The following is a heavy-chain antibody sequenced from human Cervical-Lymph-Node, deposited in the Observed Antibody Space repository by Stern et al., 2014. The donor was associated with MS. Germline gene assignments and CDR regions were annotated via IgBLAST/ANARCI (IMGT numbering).Heavy chain of an antibody. CDR2: IIPSFGTA. D-gene: IGHD3-22*01. Sequence: QVQLVESGAEVKKPGSSVKVSCKASGGTLSSYAISWVRQAPGQGLEWMGGIIPSFGTAHYAQKFQGRVTSTAEESQSTPYMELSSLRSEDTAVYYCARGSDSMIPDYWGQGTLVTVSS. CDR1: GGTLSSYA. J-gene: IGHJ4*02. CDR3: ARGSDSMIPDY. V-gene: IGHV1-69*01.